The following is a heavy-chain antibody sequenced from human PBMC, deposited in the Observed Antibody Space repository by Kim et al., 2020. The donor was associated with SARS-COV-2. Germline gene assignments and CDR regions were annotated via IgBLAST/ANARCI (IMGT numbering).Heavy chain of an antibody. V-gene: IGHV3-23*01. CDR1: GFNFTNYA. Sequence: GGSLRLSCAASGFNFTNYAMSWVRQAPGKGLEWVSAISGSGSNTFYADFVEGRITISRDNSNERLYLQMNSLRAEDTALYYCANIGSSQSGTDYWGQGT. CDR2: ISGSGSNT. CDR3: ANIGSSQSGTDY. D-gene: IGHD1-26*01. J-gene: IGHJ4*02.